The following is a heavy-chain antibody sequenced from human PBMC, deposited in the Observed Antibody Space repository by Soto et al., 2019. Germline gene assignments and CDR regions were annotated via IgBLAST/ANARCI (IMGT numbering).Heavy chain of an antibody. Sequence: GESVKISCKGSGYNFANFWIGWVLQMPGKGLEWMGMIFPGDSDTKNSPSLEGQITMSVDKSDSSAYLQWRSLKASDTAIYYCAAGYSTGLDAFDIWGQGTMVTVSS. CDR3: AAGYSTGLDAFDI. D-gene: IGHD2-8*02. J-gene: IGHJ3*02. V-gene: IGHV5-51*01. CDR2: IFPGDSDT. CDR1: GYNFANFW.